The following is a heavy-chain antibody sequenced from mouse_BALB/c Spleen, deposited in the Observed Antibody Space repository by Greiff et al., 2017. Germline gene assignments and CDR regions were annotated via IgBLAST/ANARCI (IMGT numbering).Heavy chain of an antibody. CDR2: IRNKANGYTT. V-gene: IGHV7-3*02. Sequence: VQRVESGGGLVQPGGSLRLSCATSGFTFTDYYMSWVRQPPGKALEWLGFIRNKANGYTTEYSASVKGRFTISRDNSQSILYLQMNTLRAEDSATYYCARDISHYYGISYNYAMDYGGQGTSVTVSS. D-gene: IGHD1-1*01. CDR1: GFTFTDYY. J-gene: IGHJ4*01. CDR3: ARDISHYYGISYNYAMDY.